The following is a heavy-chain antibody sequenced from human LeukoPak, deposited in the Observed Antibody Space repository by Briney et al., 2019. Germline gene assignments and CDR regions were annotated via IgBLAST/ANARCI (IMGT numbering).Heavy chain of an antibody. CDR2: ISAYNGNT. Sequence: ASVKVSCKASGYTFTSYGISWVRQAPGQGLEWMGWISAYNGNTNYAQKLQGRVTMTTDTSTSTAYMELRSLGSDDTAVYYCARGHPVAAAGTYYYYMDVWGKGTTVTVSS. D-gene: IGHD6-13*01. V-gene: IGHV1-18*01. CDR3: ARGHPVAAAGTYYYYMDV. J-gene: IGHJ6*03. CDR1: GYTFTSYG.